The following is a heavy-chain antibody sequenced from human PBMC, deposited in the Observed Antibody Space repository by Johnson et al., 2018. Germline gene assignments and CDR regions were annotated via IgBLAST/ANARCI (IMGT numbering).Heavy chain of an antibody. CDR2: ISWHGT. V-gene: IGHV3-43*01. Sequence: EVQLVESGGLVIQPGGSLTLSCEASTFTFDDYNMHWVRQAPGKGLEWVSLISWHGTYYADSVQGRFTISRDNSKNSLYLQMNSLRTEDTALYYFAKDSGYLYGLDVWGQGNTVIVSS. D-gene: IGHD3-22*01. CDR3: AKDSGYLYGLDV. J-gene: IGHJ6*02. CDR1: TFTFDDYN.